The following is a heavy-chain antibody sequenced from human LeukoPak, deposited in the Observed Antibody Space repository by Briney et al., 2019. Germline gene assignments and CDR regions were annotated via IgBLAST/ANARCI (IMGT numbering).Heavy chain of an antibody. V-gene: IGHV3-53*01. CDR2: IYSGGST. J-gene: IGHJ4*02. Sequence: GGSLSLSCAASGFTVSNNYMSWVRQAPGKGLEWVSDIYSGGSTYYAGSVKGRFTISRDNSKNTLYLQMNSLRAEDTAVYYCARIYVWGSYSPYYFDYWGQGILVTVFS. CDR3: ARIYVWGSYSPYYFDY. D-gene: IGHD3-16*01. CDR1: GFTVSNNY.